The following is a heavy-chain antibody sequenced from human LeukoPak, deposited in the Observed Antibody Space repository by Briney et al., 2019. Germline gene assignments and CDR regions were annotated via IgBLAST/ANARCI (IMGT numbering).Heavy chain of an antibody. V-gene: IGHV3-48*02. CDR2: ISSSSSTI. Sequence: PGGSLRLSCAASGFTFSSYNMNWARQAPGKGLEWVSYISSSSSTIYYADSVKGRFTISRDNAKNSLYLQMNSLRDEDTAVYYCVRVVPYYDSDGYYYGGVFPDAFDFWGQGTMVTVSS. J-gene: IGHJ3*01. CDR1: GFTFSSYN. D-gene: IGHD3-22*01. CDR3: VRVVPYYDSDGYYYGGVFPDAFDF.